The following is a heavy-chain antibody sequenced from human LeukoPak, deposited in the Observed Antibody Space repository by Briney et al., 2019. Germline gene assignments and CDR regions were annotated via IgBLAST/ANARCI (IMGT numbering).Heavy chain of an antibody. CDR1: GFTFSSYG. CDR2: IRYDGSNK. V-gene: IGHV3-30*02. D-gene: IGHD2-2*01. Sequence: PGGSLRLSCAASGFTFSSYGMHWVRQAPGKGLEWVAFIRYDGSNKYYADSVKGRFTISRDNSKNTLYLQMNSLRAEDTAVYYCANAEGAQVPAARFDYWGQGILVTVSS. J-gene: IGHJ4*02. CDR3: ANAEGAQVPAARFDY.